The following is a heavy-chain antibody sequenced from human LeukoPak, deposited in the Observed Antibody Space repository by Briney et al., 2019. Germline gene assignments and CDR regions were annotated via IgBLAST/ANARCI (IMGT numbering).Heavy chain of an antibody. D-gene: IGHD3-10*01. CDR1: GYRFTSYW. V-gene: IGHV5-51*01. CDR3: ARLGSLNYYGSGSYLDY. Sequence: GESLKISCKGSGYRFTSYWIGWVRQMPGKGLEWMGIIYPGDSDTRYSPSFQGQVTISADKSISTAYLQWSSLKASDTAMYYCARLGSLNYYGSGSYLDYWGQGTLVTVSS. J-gene: IGHJ4*02. CDR2: IYPGDSDT.